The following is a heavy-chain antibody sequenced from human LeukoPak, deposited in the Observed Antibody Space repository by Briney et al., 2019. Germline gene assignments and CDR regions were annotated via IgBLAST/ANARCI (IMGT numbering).Heavy chain of an antibody. CDR2: INTNTGNP. J-gene: IGHJ4*02. V-gene: IGHV7-4-1*02. Sequence: GASVKVSCKASGYTFTSYAMNWVRQAPGQGLEWMRWINTNTGNPTYAQGFTGRFVFSLDTSVSTAYLQISSLKAEDTAVYYCARITIRGYSGYDYNYWGQGTLVTVSS. CDR1: GYTFTSYA. D-gene: IGHD5-12*01. CDR3: ARITIRGYSGYDYNY.